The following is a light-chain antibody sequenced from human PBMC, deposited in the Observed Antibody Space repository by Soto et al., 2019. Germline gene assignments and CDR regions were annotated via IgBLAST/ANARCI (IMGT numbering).Light chain of an antibody. V-gene: IGKV3-15*01. J-gene: IGKJ1*01. CDR2: GAS. CDR1: QSVSNN. Sequence: EIVMTQSPATLSVSPGERATLSCRASQSVSNNLAWYQQTPGQAPRLLIYGASTTATGIPARFSGTGSGTEFTLTISSLQSEDFAVYYCQQYNNWPPWTFGQGTKVEIK. CDR3: QQYNNWPPWT.